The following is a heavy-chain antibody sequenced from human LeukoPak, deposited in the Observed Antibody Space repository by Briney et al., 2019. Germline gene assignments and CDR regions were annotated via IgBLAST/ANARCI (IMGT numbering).Heavy chain of an antibody. V-gene: IGHV1-8*01. CDR2: MNPNSGNT. D-gene: IGHD3-9*01. Sequence: GASVKVSCKASGYTFTSYDINWVRQATGQGLEWMGWMNPNSGNTGYAQKFQGRVTMTRNTSISTAYMELSSLRSEDTAVYYCARGSLRYFDFWGRKGMDVWGQGTTVTVSS. CDR3: ARGSLRYFDFWGRKGMDV. J-gene: IGHJ6*02. CDR1: GYTFTSYD.